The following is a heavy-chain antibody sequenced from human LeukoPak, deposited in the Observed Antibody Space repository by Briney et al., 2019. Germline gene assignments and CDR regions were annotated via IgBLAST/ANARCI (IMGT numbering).Heavy chain of an antibody. CDR3: ARPLHTVTWGCMDV. CDR2: ISYDGSNK. J-gene: IGHJ6*02. D-gene: IGHD4-17*01. V-gene: IGHV3-30-3*01. Sequence: GGSLRLSCAASGDTFSSYAMHRVRQAPGKGLEWVAVISYDGSNKYYADSVKGRFTISRDNSKNTLYLQMTSLRAEDTAVYYCARPLHTVTWGCMDVWGQGTTVTVSS. CDR1: GDTFSSYA.